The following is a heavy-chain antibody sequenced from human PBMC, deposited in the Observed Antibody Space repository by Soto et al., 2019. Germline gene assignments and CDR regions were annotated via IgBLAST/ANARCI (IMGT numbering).Heavy chain of an antibody. CDR2: INPSGGST. J-gene: IGHJ4*02. D-gene: IGHD6-13*01. CDR3: ARDKTPGIAAAGPTDY. V-gene: IGHV1-46*01. Sequence: ASVKVSCKASGYTFTSYHMHWVRQAAGQGLEWIGIINPSGGSTSNAQKFQGRVTMTRDTSTSTVYMELSSLRSEDTAVYYCARDKTPGIAAAGPTDYWGQGTLVTVSS. CDR1: GYTFTSYH.